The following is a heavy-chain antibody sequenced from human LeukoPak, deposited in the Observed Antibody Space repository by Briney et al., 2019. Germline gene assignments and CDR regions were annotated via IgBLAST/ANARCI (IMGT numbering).Heavy chain of an antibody. Sequence: SETLSLTCTFSGCSISCSSYCWGWIRQPPGKGLEWIGSIYYSGSTYYNPSLKSRVTISVDTSKDQFSLKLSSVTAADTAWYYCPGQYCSSTTCYDLFDYWGQGTLVTVSS. V-gene: IGHV4-39*01. D-gene: IGHD2-2*01. CDR1: GCSISCSSYC. CDR3: PGQYCSSTTCYDLFDY. CDR2: IYYSGST. J-gene: IGHJ4*02.